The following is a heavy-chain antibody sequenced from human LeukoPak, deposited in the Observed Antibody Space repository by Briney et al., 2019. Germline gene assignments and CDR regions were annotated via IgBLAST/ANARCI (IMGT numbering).Heavy chain of an antibody. D-gene: IGHD2-15*01. CDR3: ARDLGVYCSGGSCQGDAFDI. Sequence: GASVKVSCKASGGTFSSYAISWVRQAPGQGLGWMGGIIPIFGTANYAQKFQGRVTITADKSTSTAYMELSSLRSEDTAVYYCARDLGVYCSGGSCQGDAFDIWGQGTMVTVSS. CDR2: IIPIFGTA. V-gene: IGHV1-69*06. J-gene: IGHJ3*02. CDR1: GGTFSSYA.